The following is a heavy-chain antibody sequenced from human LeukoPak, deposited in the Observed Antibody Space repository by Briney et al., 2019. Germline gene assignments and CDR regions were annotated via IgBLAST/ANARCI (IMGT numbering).Heavy chain of an antibody. CDR1: GGTFSSYA. CDR2: IIPIFGTA. V-gene: IGHV1-69*05. Sequence: SVKVSCKASGGTFSSYAISWVRQAPGQGLEWMGGIIPIFGTANYAQKSQGRVTITTDESTSTAYMELSSLRSEDTAVYYCARGAVVPAATHFDYWGQGTLVTVSS. CDR3: ARGAVVPAATHFDY. J-gene: IGHJ4*02. D-gene: IGHD2-2*01.